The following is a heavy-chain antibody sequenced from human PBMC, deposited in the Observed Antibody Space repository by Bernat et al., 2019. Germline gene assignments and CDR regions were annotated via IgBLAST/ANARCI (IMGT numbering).Heavy chain of an antibody. CDR1: GFTFSSHD. CDR3: ARGRIPSCSSATCQKGNWFDP. D-gene: IGHD2-2*01. CDR2: IGTSGVT. Sequence: EVQLVESGGGLVQPGGSLRLSCAVAGFTFSSHDMHWVRQPTGKGLEWVSAIGTSGVTYYSDSVKGRFTISRDNAKNSLYLQMNSLRAGDTAVYYCARGRIPSCSSATCQKGNWFDPWGQGTLVTVSS. V-gene: IGHV3-13*01. J-gene: IGHJ5*02.